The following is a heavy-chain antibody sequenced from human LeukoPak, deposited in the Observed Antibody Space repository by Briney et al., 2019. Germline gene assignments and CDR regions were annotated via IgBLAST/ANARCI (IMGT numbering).Heavy chain of an antibody. CDR1: GFSLSSSGMC. J-gene: IGHJ6*02. CDR3: ARNRGYSGYGMDV. Sequence: SGPALVKPTQTLTLTCTFSGFSLSSSGMCVSRIRQPPGKALEWLARIDWDDDKHYTTSLKTRLTVSKDTSKNQVVLTMTSMDPVDTATYYCARNRGYSGYGMDVWGQGTTVTVSS. V-gene: IGHV2-70*11. D-gene: IGHD5-12*01. CDR2: IDWDDDK.